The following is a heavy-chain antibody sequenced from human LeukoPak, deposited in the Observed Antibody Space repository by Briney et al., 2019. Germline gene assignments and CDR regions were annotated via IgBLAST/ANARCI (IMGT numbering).Heavy chain of an antibody. CDR2: ISDDGTVK. CDR1: GFSFRTFG. D-gene: IGHD5-24*01. CDR3: VRDRGGAGYNLGD. J-gene: IGHJ4*02. V-gene: IGHV3-30*03. Sequence: PGGSLRLSCAASGFSFRTFGIHWVRQAPRKGLQWLAVISDDGTVKHYADSVKGRFTISSDNYRNTVSLQMNSLRTEDTAVYFCVRDRGGAGYNLGDWGQGTLVTVSS.